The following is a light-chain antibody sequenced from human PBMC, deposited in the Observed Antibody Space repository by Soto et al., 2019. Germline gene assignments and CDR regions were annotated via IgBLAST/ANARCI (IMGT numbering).Light chain of an antibody. CDR3: SSYAGSKTL. CDR1: SSDVCGYNY. J-gene: IGLJ2*01. V-gene: IGLV2-8*01. CDR2: EVS. Sequence: QSALTQPPSASGSPGQSVTISCTGTSSDVCGYNYVSWYQQHPGKAPKLMIYEVSKRPSGVPDRFSGSKSGNTASLTVSGLQDEDEADYFCSSYAGSKTLFGGGTKLTVL.